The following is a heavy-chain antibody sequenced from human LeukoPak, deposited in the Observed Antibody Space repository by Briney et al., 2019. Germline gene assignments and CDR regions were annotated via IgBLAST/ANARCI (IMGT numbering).Heavy chain of an antibody. D-gene: IGHD6-19*01. CDR3: ARPGGWYRYYFDY. CDR1: GGSFSGYY. CDR2: INHSGST. J-gene: IGHJ4*02. V-gene: IGHV4-34*01. Sequence: PSETLSLTCAVYGGSFSGYYWSWIRQPPGKGLEWIGEINHSGSTNYNPSLKSRVTISVDTSKNQFPLKLGSVTAADTAVYYCARPGGWYRYYFDYWGQGTLVTVSS.